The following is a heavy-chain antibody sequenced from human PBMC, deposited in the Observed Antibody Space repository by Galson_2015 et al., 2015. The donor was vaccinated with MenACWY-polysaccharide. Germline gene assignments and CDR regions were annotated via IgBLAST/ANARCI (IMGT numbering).Heavy chain of an antibody. Sequence: SLRLSCAAAGFNFNIHTMHWVRQAPGKGLEWVALISSDGDDKYYADSVKGRFTISRDNSKNTLFLQMNSLRAEDAAVYYCAKDKGGGSYWGNTKIDYWGQGTLVTVSS. CDR1: GFNFNIHT. J-gene: IGHJ4*02. CDR2: ISSDGDDK. V-gene: IGHV3-30-3*01. D-gene: IGHD1-26*01. CDR3: AKDKGGGSYWGNTKIDY.